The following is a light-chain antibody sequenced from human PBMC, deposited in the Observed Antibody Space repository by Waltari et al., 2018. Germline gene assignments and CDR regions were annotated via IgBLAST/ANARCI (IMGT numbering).Light chain of an antibody. Sequence: QSALTQPASVSGSPGQSITISCTGTSSDVGNYKRVSWYQQHPGKAPKLMIYAVSKRPSVLSARFAGSQSGCIASLTISGLQPEDESEYFCSSYAVSSKGVFGGGTKVTVL. V-gene: IGLV2-23*02. CDR1: SSDVGNYKR. J-gene: IGLJ2*01. CDR3: SSYAVSSKGV. CDR2: AVS.